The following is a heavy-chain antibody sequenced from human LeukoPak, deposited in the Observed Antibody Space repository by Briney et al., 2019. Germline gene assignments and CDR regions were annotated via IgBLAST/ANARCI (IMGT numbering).Heavy chain of an antibody. Sequence: SETLSLTCAVYGGSFSGYYWSWIRQPPGKGLEWIGEINHSGSTNYNPSLKSRVTISVGTSKNQFSLKLSSVTAADTAVYYCARATVTTLHFDYWGQGTLVTVSS. CDR2: INHSGST. V-gene: IGHV4-34*01. CDR1: GGSFSGYY. CDR3: ARATVTTLHFDY. D-gene: IGHD4-17*01. J-gene: IGHJ4*02.